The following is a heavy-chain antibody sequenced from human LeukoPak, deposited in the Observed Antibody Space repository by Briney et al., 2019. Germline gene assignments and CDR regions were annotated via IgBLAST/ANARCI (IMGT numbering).Heavy chain of an antibody. Sequence: SETLSLTCTVSGGSISSSSYYWGWIRQPPGKGLEWIGSIYYSGSTYYNPSLKSRVTISVDTSKNQFSLKLSSVTAADTAVYYCARVRGYDSSGYYFTKQRKVFDYWGQGTLVTVSS. CDR1: GGSISSSSYY. J-gene: IGHJ4*02. D-gene: IGHD3-22*01. CDR3: ARVRGYDSSGYYFTKQRKVFDY. V-gene: IGHV4-39*01. CDR2: IYYSGST.